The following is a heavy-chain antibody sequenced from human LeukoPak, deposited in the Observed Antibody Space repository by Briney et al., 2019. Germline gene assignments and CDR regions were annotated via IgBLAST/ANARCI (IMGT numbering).Heavy chain of an antibody. CDR2: IYPGDSDT. D-gene: IGHD3-9*01. CDR1: GYSFTSYW. CDR3: ARPPPDYDILTGYFDAFDI. Sequence: GESLKISCKGSGYSFTSYWSGWVRQMPGKGLEWMGIIYPGDSDTRYSPSFQGQVTISADKSISTAYLQWSSLKASDTAMYYCARPPPDYDILTGYFDAFDIWGQGTMVTVSS. J-gene: IGHJ3*02. V-gene: IGHV5-51*01.